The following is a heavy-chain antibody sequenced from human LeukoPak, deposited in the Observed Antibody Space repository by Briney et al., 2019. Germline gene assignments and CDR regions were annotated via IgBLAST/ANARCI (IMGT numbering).Heavy chain of an antibody. CDR1: EFTFSDYH. CDR3: ARAEGSGSSFDY. J-gene: IGHJ4*02. D-gene: IGHD3-10*01. V-gene: IGHV3-21*01. Sequence: GGSLRLSCAASEFTFSDYHMNWVRQAPGKGLEWVSFISSSSGYIYYAVSVKGRFTISRDNAKNSLYLQMNSLRVEDTAVYYCARAEGSGSSFDYWGQGTLVTVSS. CDR2: ISSSSGYI.